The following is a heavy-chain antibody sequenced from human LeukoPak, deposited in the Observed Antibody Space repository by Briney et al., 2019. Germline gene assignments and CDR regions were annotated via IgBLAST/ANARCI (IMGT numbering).Heavy chain of an antibody. D-gene: IGHD6-13*01. CDR2: ISGSGGST. CDR1: GFTFSSYA. V-gene: IGHV3-23*01. Sequence: QPGGSLRLSCAASGFTFSSYAMSWVRQAPGKGLEWVSAISGSGGSTYYADSVKGRFTISRDNSKNTLYLQMNSLRAEDTAVYYCARDLEAAGTHPWFYPWGQGTLVTVSS. J-gene: IGHJ5*02. CDR3: ARDLEAAGTHPWFYP.